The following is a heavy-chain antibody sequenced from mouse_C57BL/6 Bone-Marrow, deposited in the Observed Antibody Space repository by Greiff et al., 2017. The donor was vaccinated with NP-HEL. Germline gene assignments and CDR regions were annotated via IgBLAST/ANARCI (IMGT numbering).Heavy chain of an antibody. CDR3: ARHPRLLYPYYAMDY. J-gene: IGHJ4*01. CDR1: GFTFSDYY. Sequence: EVKLMESGGGLVQPGGSLKLSCAASGFTFSDYYMYWVRQTPEKRLEWVAYISTGGGSTYYPDTVKGRFTISRDNATNTLYLQMSRLKSEDTAMYYCARHPRLLYPYYAMDYWGQGTSVTVSS. V-gene: IGHV5-12*01. CDR2: ISTGGGST. D-gene: IGHD2-12*01.